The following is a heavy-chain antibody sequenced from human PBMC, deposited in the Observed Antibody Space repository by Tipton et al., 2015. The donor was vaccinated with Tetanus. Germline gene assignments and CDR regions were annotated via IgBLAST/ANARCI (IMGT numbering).Heavy chain of an antibody. CDR3: ARGTWLYTSTYHRHWLDP. Sequence: TLSLTCGVFGDYLSDYYWTWVRQPPGKGLEWIGEIQRGGSTNYNPSLKSRVSMSLDTSKNQISLRLTSVTAADTAVYYCARGTWLYTSTYHRHWLDPWGQGTLVTVSS. J-gene: IGHJ5*02. CDR2: IQRGGST. D-gene: IGHD6-13*01. CDR1: GDYLSDYY. V-gene: IGHV4-34*01.